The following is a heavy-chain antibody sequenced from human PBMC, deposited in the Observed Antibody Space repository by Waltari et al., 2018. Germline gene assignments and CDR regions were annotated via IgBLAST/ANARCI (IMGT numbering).Heavy chain of an antibody. CDR2: INHSGST. Sequence: QVQLQQWGAGLLKPSEPLSLTCALSGGSFSASHWTCIRHPPGKGREWIGEINHSGSTNYNPALKSRVTISVNTSKNQFSLKLSSVTAADTAVYYCARAPPYYYDSSGYNPWGQGTLVTVSS. CDR3: ARAPPYYYDSSGYNP. V-gene: IGHV4-34*01. J-gene: IGHJ5*02. D-gene: IGHD3-22*01. CDR1: GGSFSASH.